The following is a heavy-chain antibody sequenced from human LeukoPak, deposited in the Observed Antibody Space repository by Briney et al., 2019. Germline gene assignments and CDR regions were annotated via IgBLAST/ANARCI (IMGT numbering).Heavy chain of an antibody. CDR2: IQYDESDK. CDR1: GFTFSTYG. Sequence: GGSLRLSCAASGFTFSTYGMHWVRQAPGKGLEWVAFIQYDESDKFYTDSVKGRFTISRDNSKNALYLQMNSLRVEDTAVYFCASRYCTGVNCFAASYMCMDVWGKGTTVTVSS. CDR3: ASRYCTGVNCFAASYMCMDV. V-gene: IGHV3-30*02. J-gene: IGHJ6*03. D-gene: IGHD2-8*02.